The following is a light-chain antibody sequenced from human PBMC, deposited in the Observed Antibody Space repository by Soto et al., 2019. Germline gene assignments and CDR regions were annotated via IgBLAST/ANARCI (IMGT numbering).Light chain of an antibody. J-gene: IGLJ1*01. CDR3: FPFTTTSTHV. CDR2: EVN. V-gene: IGLV2-14*01. Sequence: QSALTQPASLSGSPGQSITISCTGTSSDIGAYDYVSWFQQHPGKAPKLMISEVNNRPSGVSNRFSGSKSGNTAYLTISGLQVEDVAEYFCFPFTTTSTHVFGTGTNVTV. CDR1: SSDIGAYDY.